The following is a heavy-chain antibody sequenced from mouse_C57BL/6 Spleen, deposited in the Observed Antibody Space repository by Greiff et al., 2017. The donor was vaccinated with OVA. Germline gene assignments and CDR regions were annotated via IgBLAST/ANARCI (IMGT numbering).Heavy chain of an antibody. CDR2: IWSGGST. CDR1: GFSLTSYG. V-gene: IGHV2-2*01. J-gene: IGHJ4*01. Sequence: VQVVESGPGLVQPSQSLSITCTVSGFSLTSYGVHWVRQSPGKGLEWLGVIWSGGSTDYNAAFISRLSISKDNSKSQVFFKMNSLQADDTAIYYCARVYYSKGLYYAMDYWGQGTSVTVSS. CDR3: ARVYYSKGLYYAMDY. D-gene: IGHD2-5*01.